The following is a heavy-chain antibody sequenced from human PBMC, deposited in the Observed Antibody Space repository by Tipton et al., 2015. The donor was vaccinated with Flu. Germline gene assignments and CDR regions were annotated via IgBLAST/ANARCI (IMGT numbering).Heavy chain of an antibody. D-gene: IGHD3-3*01. CDR3: AREGGYDFWSGYYPYAMDV. Sequence: SLRLSCAASGFTFSSYEMNWVRQAPGKGLEWVSYISSSGSTIFYADSVKGRFTISRDNAKNSLYLQMNSLRAEDTAVYYCAREGGYDFWSGYYPYAMDVWGQGTTVTVSS. V-gene: IGHV3-48*03. CDR1: GFTFSSYE. J-gene: IGHJ6*02. CDR2: ISSSGSTI.